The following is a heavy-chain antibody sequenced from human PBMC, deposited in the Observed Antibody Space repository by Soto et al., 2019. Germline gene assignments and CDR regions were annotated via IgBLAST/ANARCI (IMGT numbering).Heavy chain of an antibody. D-gene: IGHD3-10*01. J-gene: IGHJ4*02. V-gene: IGHV1-8*01. CDR2: MNPNNGNT. CDR1: GYTFSNYE. CDR3: TRNGGGLGV. Sequence: QVQLVQSGAEVKKPGASVKVSCKASGYTFSNYEIHWVRQATGQGLEWMGWMNPNNGNTGYAQKFQDRVTMTWTTSISTAYMELSSLRSEDTAIYYCTRNGGGLGVWGQGTLVTVSS.